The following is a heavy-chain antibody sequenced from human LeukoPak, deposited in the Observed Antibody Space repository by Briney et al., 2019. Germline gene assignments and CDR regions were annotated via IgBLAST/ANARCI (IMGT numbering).Heavy chain of an antibody. V-gene: IGHV3-23*01. CDR2: ISGSGDTT. Sequence: PGRSLRLSCAASGFTFSSYGMHWLRQAPGKGLEWVSVISGSGDTTYYADSVKGRFTISRDNSKNTLYLQMNSLRVEDTAIYHCARESGGHDYWGQGTLVTVSS. D-gene: IGHD1-1*01. CDR1: GFTFSSYG. CDR3: ARESGGHDY. J-gene: IGHJ4*02.